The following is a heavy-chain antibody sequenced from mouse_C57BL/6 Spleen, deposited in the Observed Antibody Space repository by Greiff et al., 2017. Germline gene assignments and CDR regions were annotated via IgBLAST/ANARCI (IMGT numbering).Heavy chain of an antibody. CDR3: ASVVSYWYFDV. V-gene: IGHV1-22*01. J-gene: IGHJ1*03. CDR1: GYTFTDYN. D-gene: IGHD1-1*01. CDR2: INPNNGGT. Sequence: DVQLQESGPELVKPGASVKMSCKASGYTFTDYNMHWVKQSHGKSLEWIGYINPNNGGTSYNQKFKGKATLTVNKSSSTAYMELRSLTSEDSAVYYCASVVSYWYFDVWGTGTTVTVSS.